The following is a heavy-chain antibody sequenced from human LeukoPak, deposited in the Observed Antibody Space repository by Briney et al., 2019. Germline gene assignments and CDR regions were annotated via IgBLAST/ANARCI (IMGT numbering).Heavy chain of an antibody. CDR1: GGSISSYY. V-gene: IGHV4-59*12. CDR3: ARVPTVTFFAP. D-gene: IGHD4-17*01. J-gene: IGHJ5*02. Sequence: PSETLSLTCTVSGGSISSYYWSWIRQPPGKGLEWIGYIYYSGSTYYNPSLRSRVTISVDTSKNQFSLKLSSVTAADTAVYYWARVPTVTFFAPSGQRPLVT. CDR2: IYYSGST.